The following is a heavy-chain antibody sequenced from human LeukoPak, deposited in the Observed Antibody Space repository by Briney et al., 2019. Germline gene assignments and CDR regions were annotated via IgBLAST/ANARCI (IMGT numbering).Heavy chain of an antibody. CDR2: IIPIIGTA. CDR1: GGTFSSYA. Sequence: GASVKVSCKASGGTFSSYAIGWVRQAPGQGLEWMGGIIPIIGTANYAQTLQGRVTITADESTSTAYMELSSLRSEDTAVYYCARDPLGYCSSTSCYRAVLSRPHFDYWGQGTLVTVSS. CDR3: ARDPLGYCSSTSCYRAVLSRPHFDY. V-gene: IGHV1-69*13. D-gene: IGHD2-2*01. J-gene: IGHJ4*02.